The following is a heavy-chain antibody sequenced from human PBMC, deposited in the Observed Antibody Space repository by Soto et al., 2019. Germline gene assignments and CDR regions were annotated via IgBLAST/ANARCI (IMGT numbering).Heavy chain of an antibody. Sequence: GESLKISCKGSGYTFTDYWIGWLRQLPGKGLEWIGIIYPGDSDTRYSPSFQGHVTITVDKSTNTAYLQWNTLRASDTAMYYFARNISNFRYYSSAMDVGGKGTRVTVSS. J-gene: IGHJ6*04. V-gene: IGHV5-51*01. D-gene: IGHD4-4*01. CDR2: IYPGDSDT. CDR1: GYTFTDYW. CDR3: ARNISNFRYYSSAMDV.